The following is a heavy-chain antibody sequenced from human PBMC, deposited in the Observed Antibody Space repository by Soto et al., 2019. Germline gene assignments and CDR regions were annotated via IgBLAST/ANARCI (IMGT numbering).Heavy chain of an antibody. J-gene: IGHJ3*02. CDR3: AREVDTAMAPNAFDI. CDR1: GFTFSDYY. CDR2: MSSSGVTV. D-gene: IGHD5-18*01. Sequence: PGGSLRLSCAGSGFTFSDYYMSWIRQAPGQGLEWVSYMSSSGVTVFYADSVKGRFTISRDNSKNTLYLQMNSLRVEDTAVYYCAREVDTAMAPNAFDIWGQGTMVTVSS. V-gene: IGHV3-11*04.